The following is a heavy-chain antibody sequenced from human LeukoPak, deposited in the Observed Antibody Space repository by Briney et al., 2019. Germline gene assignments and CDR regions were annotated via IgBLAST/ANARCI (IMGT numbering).Heavy chain of an antibody. J-gene: IGHJ4*02. V-gene: IGHV4-34*01. D-gene: IGHD2-2*02. Sequence: PSETLSLTCAVYGGSFSGYYWSWIRQTPGKGLEWIGDIYHSGSTIYNPSLKSRVTISVDKSKNQFSLKLTSVTAADTAVYYCARVYTARTSFDYWGQGTLVTVSS. CDR2: IYHSGST. CDR3: ARVYTARTSFDY. CDR1: GGSFSGYY.